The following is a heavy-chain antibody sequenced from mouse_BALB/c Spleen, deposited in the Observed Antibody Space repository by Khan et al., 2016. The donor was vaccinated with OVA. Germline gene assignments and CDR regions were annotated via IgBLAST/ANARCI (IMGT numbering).Heavy chain of an antibody. J-gene: IGHJ4*01. Sequence: QIQLVQSGPELKKPGETVKISCKASGYTFTIYGMNWVRQAPGKGLKWMGWINTYTGEPTYADDFKGRFAFSLETSASTAFLQINNLKNDDTATYVCARVGYNGTMDYWGQGTSVTVSS. V-gene: IGHV9-3-1*01. D-gene: IGHD2-14*01. CDR1: GYTFTIYG. CDR3: ARVGYNGTMDY. CDR2: INTYTGEP.